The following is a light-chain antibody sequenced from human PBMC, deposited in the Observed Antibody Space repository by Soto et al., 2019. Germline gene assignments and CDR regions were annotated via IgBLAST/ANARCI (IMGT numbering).Light chain of an antibody. CDR2: GAS. Sequence: EIVLTQSPGTLSLSPGERATLSCRASQSVRSSYLAWYQQKPGQAPRLLIYGASTRATGIPGRFSGSGSGTHFTLTISRLEPGDFAVYYCQHFGGTTFTFGQGTRLEIK. CDR1: QSVRSSY. V-gene: IGKV3-20*01. CDR3: QHFGGTTFT. J-gene: IGKJ5*01.